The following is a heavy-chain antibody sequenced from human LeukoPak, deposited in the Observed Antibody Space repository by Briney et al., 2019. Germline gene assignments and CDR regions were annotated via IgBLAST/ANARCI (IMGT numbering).Heavy chain of an antibody. J-gene: IGHJ4*02. CDR2: IYYSGST. D-gene: IGHD4-17*01. CDR3: ASFMTTVTYYFDY. CDR1: GYSISSGYY. Sequence: SETLSLTCTVSGYSISSGYYWGWIRQPPGKGLEWIGSIYYSGSTYYNPSLKSRVTISVDTSKNQFSLKLSSVTAADTAVYYCASFMTTVTYYFDYWGQGTLVTVSS. V-gene: IGHV4-38-2*02.